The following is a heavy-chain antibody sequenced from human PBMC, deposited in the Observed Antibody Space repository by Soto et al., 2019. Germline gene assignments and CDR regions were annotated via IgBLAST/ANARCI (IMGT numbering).Heavy chain of an antibody. CDR1: GGTFSSYA. Sequence: VKVSCKASGGTFSSYAISWVRQAPGQGLEWMGGIIPIFGTANYAQKFQGRVTITADESTSTAYMELSSLRSEDTAVYYCARDTPYGGNSDYYYGMDVWGQGTTVTVSS. D-gene: IGHD4-17*01. J-gene: IGHJ6*02. V-gene: IGHV1-69*01. CDR3: ARDTPYGGNSDYYYGMDV. CDR2: IIPIFGTA.